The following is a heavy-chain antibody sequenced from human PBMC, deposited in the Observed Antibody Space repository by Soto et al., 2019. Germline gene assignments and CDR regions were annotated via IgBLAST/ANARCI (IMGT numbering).Heavy chain of an antibody. CDR1: GFNLNTYG. D-gene: IGHD3-16*01. Sequence: GGALRLSCVASGFNLNTYGIYWVRQAPGKGLQWVAQILYDGSKKHYADSVKGRFTITRDNSKNTVYLQMDSLRVDDTAMYYCVRDLALIADYWGQVTLFTVSP. CDR2: ILYDGSKK. V-gene: IGHV3-30*03. CDR3: VRDLALIADY. J-gene: IGHJ4*02.